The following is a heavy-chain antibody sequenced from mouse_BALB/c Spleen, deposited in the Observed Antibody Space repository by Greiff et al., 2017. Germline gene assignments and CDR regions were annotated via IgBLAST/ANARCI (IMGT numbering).Heavy chain of an antibody. CDR2: INPSNGRT. J-gene: IGHJ4*01. CDR1: GYTFTSYW. V-gene: IGHV1S81*02. Sequence: QVQLKQPGAELVKPGASVKLSCKASGYTFTSYWMHWVKQRPGQGLEWIGEINPSNGRTNYNEKFKSKATLTVDKSSSTAYMQLSSLTSEDSAVYYCASWRAMDYWGQGTSVTVSS. CDR3: ASWRAMDY.